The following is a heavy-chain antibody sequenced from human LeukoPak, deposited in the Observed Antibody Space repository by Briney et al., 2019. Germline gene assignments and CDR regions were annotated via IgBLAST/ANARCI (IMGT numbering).Heavy chain of an antibody. J-gene: IGHJ4*02. V-gene: IGHV3-9*01. D-gene: IGHD3-9*01. CDR2: ISWNSSSI. CDR3: AKGTHYDILTGYFDY. Sequence: GGSLRLSCAASGFTFDDYAMNWVRQAPGKGLEWVSSISWNSSSIDYADSVKGRFTISRDNAKNSLHLQMNSLRAEDTALYYCAKGTHYDILTGYFDYWGQGTLVTVSS. CDR1: GFTFDDYA.